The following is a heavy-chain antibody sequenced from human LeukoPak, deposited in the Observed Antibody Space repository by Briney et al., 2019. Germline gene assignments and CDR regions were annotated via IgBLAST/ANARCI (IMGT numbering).Heavy chain of an antibody. V-gene: IGHV1-8*01. CDR3: ARGKRSKTRITIFGVARGKNYYYYYTDV. Sequence: ASVKVSCKASGYTFTSYDINWVRQATGQGLEWMGWMNPNSGNTGYAQKFQGRVTMTRNTSISTAYMELSSLRSEDTAVYYCARGKRSKTRITIFGVARGKNYYYYYTDVWGKGTTVTVSS. CDR1: GYTFTSYD. J-gene: IGHJ6*03. D-gene: IGHD3-3*01. CDR2: MNPNSGNT.